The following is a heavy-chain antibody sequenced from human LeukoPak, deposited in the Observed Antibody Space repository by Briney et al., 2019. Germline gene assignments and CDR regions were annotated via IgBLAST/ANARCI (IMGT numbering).Heavy chain of an antibody. D-gene: IGHD6-19*01. CDR3: ARDWGSGWYGASDAFDI. Sequence: GGSLRLSCAASGFTFSSYAMSWVRQAPGKGLEWVSAISGSGGSTYYADSVKGRFTISRDNSKNTLYLQMNSLRAEDTAVYYCARDWGSGWYGASDAFDIWGQGTMVTVSS. J-gene: IGHJ3*02. CDR2: ISGSGGST. V-gene: IGHV3-23*01. CDR1: GFTFSSYA.